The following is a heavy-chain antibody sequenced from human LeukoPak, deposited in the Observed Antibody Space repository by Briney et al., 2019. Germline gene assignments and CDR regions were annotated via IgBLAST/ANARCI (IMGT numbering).Heavy chain of an antibody. CDR3: ARGTSLVISNPLDY. CDR2: IIPILGIA. Sequence: SVKVSCKASGGTFSSYAISWVRQAPGQGLEWMGRIIPILGIASYAQKFQGRVTITADKSTSTAYMELSSLRSEDTAVYYCARGTSLVISNPLDYWGQGTLVTVSS. D-gene: IGHD3-9*01. CDR1: GGTFSSYA. J-gene: IGHJ4*02. V-gene: IGHV1-69*04.